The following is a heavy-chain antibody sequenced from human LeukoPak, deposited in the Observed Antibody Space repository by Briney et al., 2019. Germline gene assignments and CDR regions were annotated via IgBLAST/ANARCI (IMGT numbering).Heavy chain of an antibody. CDR2: IYWDDDK. V-gene: IGHV2-5*02. D-gene: IGHD3-10*01. CDR1: GFSLSTSGVG. CDR3: AGGSGRTFDY. Sequence: GSGPTLVNPTQTLTLTFTFSGFSLSTSGVGVGWILQPPGKALEWLAPIYWDDDKRYSPSLESRLTLTKHTSRNQVALKMTNVDPVDTATYYCAGGSGRTFDYWGQGTLVTVSS. J-gene: IGHJ4*02.